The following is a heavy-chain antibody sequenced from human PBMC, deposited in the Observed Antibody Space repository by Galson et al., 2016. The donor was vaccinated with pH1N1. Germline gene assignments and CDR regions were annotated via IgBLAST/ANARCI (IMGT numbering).Heavy chain of an antibody. V-gene: IGHV1-18*01. D-gene: IGHD6-19*01. J-gene: IGHJ2*01. CDR1: SHTFTAYS. CDR3: ARHRSGWSGALTYWHFDL. CDR2: ISAYNGDT. Sequence: SVKVSCKASSHTFTAYSISWVRQAPGQGLEWMAWISAYNGDTKYAEKFQGRVTMTTDTSANTAYMELRSLRSDDTAVYYCARHRSGWSGALTYWHFDLWGRGTLVTVSS.